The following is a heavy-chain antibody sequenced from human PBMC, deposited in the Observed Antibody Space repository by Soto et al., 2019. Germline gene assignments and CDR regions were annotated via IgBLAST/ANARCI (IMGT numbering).Heavy chain of an antibody. Sequence: GGSLRLSCAASGFTFGTTDMSWVRQAPGEGLEWVSTIDGSGGITYYADSVKGRFTISRDNSRNTVYLQMNSLRGDDTALYYCVKNSGSFNTWGQGALVTVSS. J-gene: IGHJ5*02. D-gene: IGHD3-10*01. CDR3: VKNSGSFNT. V-gene: IGHV3-23*01. CDR2: IDGSGGIT. CDR1: GFTFGTTD.